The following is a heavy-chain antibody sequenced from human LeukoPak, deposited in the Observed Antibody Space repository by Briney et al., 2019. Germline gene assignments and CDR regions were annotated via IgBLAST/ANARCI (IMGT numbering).Heavy chain of an antibody. Sequence: GESLKISCKGSGYSFTSYWIGWVRQMPGKGLEWMGIIYPSDSDTRYSPSFQGQVTISADKSISTAYLQWSSLKASDTAIYYCARSGTAYVGAFDVWGQGTKVTVSS. CDR2: IYPSDSDT. CDR1: GYSFTSYW. V-gene: IGHV5-51*01. CDR3: ARSGTAYVGAFDV. J-gene: IGHJ3*01. D-gene: IGHD3-16*01.